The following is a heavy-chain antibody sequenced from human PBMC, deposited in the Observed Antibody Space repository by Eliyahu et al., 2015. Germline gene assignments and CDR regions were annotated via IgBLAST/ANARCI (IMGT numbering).Heavy chain of an antibody. CDR1: GFXFXSYS. J-gene: IGHJ6*02. CDR3: ARDGSADEDYYSMDV. Sequence: EVQLVESGGGLVKPGGSLRXSCVASGFXFXSYSMNWVRQAPGKGLEWVSSVSTTSTYIYYIDSVKGRFTISRDNAKNSLYLQMNSLRAEDTAVYYCARDGSADEDYYSMDVWGQGSTVTVSS. CDR2: VSTTSTYI. V-gene: IGHV3-21*01.